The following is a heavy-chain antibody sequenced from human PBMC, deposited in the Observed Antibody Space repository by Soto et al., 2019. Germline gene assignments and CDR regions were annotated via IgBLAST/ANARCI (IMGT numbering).Heavy chain of an antibody. V-gene: IGHV3-23*01. Sequence: EVQLLESGGGLVQPGGSLRLSCAASGFTFSSYAMSWVRQAPGKGLEWVSAISGSGGSTYYADSVKGRFTISRDNSKNTLYLQRNSLRAEDTTVYNWAKDSGAVVVPAAIGYNWFDPWGQGTPVTVSS. CDR2: ISGSGGST. D-gene: IGHD2-2*01. CDR1: GFTFSSYA. J-gene: IGHJ5*02. CDR3: AKDSGAVVVPAAIGYNWFDP.